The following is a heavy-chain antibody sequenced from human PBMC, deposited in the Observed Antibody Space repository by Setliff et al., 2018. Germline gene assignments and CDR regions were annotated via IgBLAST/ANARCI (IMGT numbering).Heavy chain of an antibody. J-gene: IGHJ6*03. D-gene: IGHD6-6*01. V-gene: IGHV1-69*05. CDR2: IIPIFGTT. CDR3: AREGVDSRSSTDYRYYMDV. Sequence: ASVKVSCKASGGTFKNYGISWVRQAPGQGLEWMGGIIPIFGTTNYAQKFQGRATIITDESTSTAYMELSSLRSEDTAVYYCAREGVDSRSSTDYRYYMDVWGKGTKVTVSS. CDR1: GGTFKNYG.